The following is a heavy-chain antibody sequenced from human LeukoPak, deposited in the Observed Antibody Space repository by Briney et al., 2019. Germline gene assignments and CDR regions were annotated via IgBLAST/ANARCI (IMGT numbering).Heavy chain of an antibody. CDR1: GFPFNTYW. CDR2: INQDGSET. D-gene: IGHD3/OR15-3a*01. CDR3: ARQGLYDSSDFWTFQH. V-gene: IGHV3-7*02. J-gene: IGHJ1*01. Sequence: GGSLRLSCAPSGFPFNTYWMTWVRQVPGKGLEWVANINQDGSETYYVDSVKGRFTISRDNAKNSVYLQMNSLSAEDTAVYYCARQGLYDSSDFWTFQHWGQGTLVTASS.